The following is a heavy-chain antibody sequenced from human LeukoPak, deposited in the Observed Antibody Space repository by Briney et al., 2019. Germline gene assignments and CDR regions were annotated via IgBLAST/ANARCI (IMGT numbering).Heavy chain of an antibody. D-gene: IGHD2-15*01. Sequence: PSETLSLTCTVSGGSMNAYYWTWFRQPPGKGLEWIGYIYYSGSTNYNPSLKSRLTISVDTSNNQFSLKLSSVTAADTAVYYCAREEDCSGGICYLGNAFDIWGQGTMVTVSS. J-gene: IGHJ3*02. V-gene: IGHV4-59*08. CDR3: AREEDCSGGICYLGNAFDI. CDR1: GGSMNAYY. CDR2: IYYSGST.